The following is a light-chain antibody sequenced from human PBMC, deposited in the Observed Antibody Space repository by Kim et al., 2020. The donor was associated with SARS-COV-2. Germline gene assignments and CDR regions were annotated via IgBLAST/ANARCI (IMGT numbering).Light chain of an antibody. Sequence: SASVGDRVTITCRASQDVGNYLAWYQQKPGKVPKLLIYAASTLQSGVPSRFSGSGSGTVFTLTISGLQPEDVATYYCQRYKSAPYTFGQGTKLEI. CDR3: QRYKSAPYT. J-gene: IGKJ2*01. CDR2: AAS. V-gene: IGKV1-27*01. CDR1: QDVGNY.